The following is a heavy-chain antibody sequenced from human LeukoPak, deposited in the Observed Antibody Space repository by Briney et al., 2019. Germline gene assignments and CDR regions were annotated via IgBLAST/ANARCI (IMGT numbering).Heavy chain of an antibody. Sequence: GGSLRLSCAASGFTFSSYGMHWVRQAPGKGLEWVEVIWYDGSNQNYADPVKGRFTISRDNSKNTFYLQMNRLRAEDTAVFYCARDLYYYGSGSYSSIDYWGQGTLVTVSS. J-gene: IGHJ4*02. CDR2: IWYDGSNQ. V-gene: IGHV3-33*01. CDR1: GFTFSSYG. CDR3: ARDLYYYGSGSYSSIDY. D-gene: IGHD3-10*01.